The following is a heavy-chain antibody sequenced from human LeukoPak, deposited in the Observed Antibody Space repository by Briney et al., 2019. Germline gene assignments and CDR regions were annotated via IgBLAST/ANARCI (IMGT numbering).Heavy chain of an antibody. CDR2: IYSGGST. J-gene: IGHJ4*02. CDR1: GFTVSSNY. V-gene: IGHV3-66*01. D-gene: IGHD2-21*01. Sequence: PGGSLRLSCAASGFTVSSNYMTWVRQAPGKRLEWVSVIYSGGSTYYADSVKGRFTISRDNSKNKVHLQMNSLRAEDTAVYYCARGDPIVVVYWGQGTLVTVSS. CDR3: ARGDPIVVVY.